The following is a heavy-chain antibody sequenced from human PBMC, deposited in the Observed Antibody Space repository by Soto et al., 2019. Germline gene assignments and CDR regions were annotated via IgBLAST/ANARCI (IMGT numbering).Heavy chain of an antibody. CDR1: GGSISGYY. J-gene: IGHJ4*02. Sequence: SETLSLTCTVSGGSISGYYWIWIRQPPGKGLEWIGYIYYSGSTNYNPSLKSRVTISVDTSKNQFSLKVSSVTAADTAVYYCARLEGSGSYYHRHFDYWGQGTLVTVSS. CDR2: IYYSGST. CDR3: ARLEGSGSYYHRHFDY. D-gene: IGHD3-10*01. V-gene: IGHV4-59*08.